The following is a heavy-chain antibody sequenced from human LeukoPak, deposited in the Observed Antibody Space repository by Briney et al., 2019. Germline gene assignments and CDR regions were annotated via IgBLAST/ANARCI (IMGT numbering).Heavy chain of an antibody. CDR2: INPSGGST. Sequence: ASVKVSCTASGYTFSSYYMHWVRQAPGQGLEWMGIINPSGGSTSYAQKFQGRVTMTRDMSTSTVYMELRSLRSEDTAVYYCARDSLNRRGYGDSRWYYYYYMDVWGKGTTVTVSS. CDR1: GYTFSSYY. J-gene: IGHJ6*03. V-gene: IGHV1-46*01. CDR3: ARDSLNRRGYGDSRWYYYYYMDV. D-gene: IGHD4-17*01.